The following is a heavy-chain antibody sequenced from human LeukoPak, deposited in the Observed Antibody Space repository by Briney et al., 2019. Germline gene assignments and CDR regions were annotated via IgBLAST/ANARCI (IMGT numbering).Heavy chain of an antibody. V-gene: IGHV3-21*01. CDR1: GFTFSSYS. CDR2: INTVASYI. Sequence: GGPLRLSCAAFGFTFSSYSFNWVRQAPGKGLEWVSSINTVASYIYYADSVRGRFTISRDNAENSLWLQMNGLRAEDSAVYYCARLRRNSDRSGFYYYYDNWGQGTLVTVSS. D-gene: IGHD3-22*01. J-gene: IGHJ4*02. CDR3: ARLRRNSDRSGFYYYYDN.